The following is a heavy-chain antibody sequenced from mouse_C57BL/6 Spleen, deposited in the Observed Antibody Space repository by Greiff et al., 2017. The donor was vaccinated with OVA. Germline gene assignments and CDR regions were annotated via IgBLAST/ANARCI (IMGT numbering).Heavy chain of an antibody. V-gene: IGHV5-17*01. CDR3: ARRYGYDYAMDY. J-gene: IGHJ4*01. CDR2: ISSGSSTI. CDR1: GFTFSDYG. D-gene: IGHD2-2*01. Sequence: DVHLVESGGGLVKPGGSLKLSCAASGFTFSDYGMHWVRQAPEKGLEWVAYISSGSSTIYYADTVKGRFTISRDNAKNTLFLQMTSLRSEDTAMYYCARRYGYDYAMDYWGQGTSVTVSS.